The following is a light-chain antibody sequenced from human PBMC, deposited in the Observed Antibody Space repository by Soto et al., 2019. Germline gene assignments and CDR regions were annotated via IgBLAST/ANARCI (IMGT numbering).Light chain of an antibody. V-gene: IGKV3-15*01. Sequence: EIVFTQSPGTLSLSPGERATLSCRANQSVSSNLAWYQQKPGQAPRLLISGASTRATGIPDRFSGSGSGTEFTLTISSLQSEDFAAYYCQEYNNWPALTFGGGTKVDIK. CDR1: QSVSSN. CDR3: QEYNNWPALT. J-gene: IGKJ4*01. CDR2: GAS.